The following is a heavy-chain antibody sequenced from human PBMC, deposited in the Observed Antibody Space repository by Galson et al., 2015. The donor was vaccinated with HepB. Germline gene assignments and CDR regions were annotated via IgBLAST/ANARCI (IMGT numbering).Heavy chain of an antibody. J-gene: IGHJ6*02. D-gene: IGHD6-13*01. V-gene: IGHV3-30*02. CDR3: ANGAGGKQLYYYFYGMDV. CDR2: IRYDGSNK. CDR1: GFTFSNYG. Sequence: SLRLSCAASGFTFSNYGMHWVRQAPGKGLEWVAFIRYDGSNKYYADSVKGRFTISRDNSKNTLYLQMNSLRAEDTAEYYCANGAGGKQLYYYFYGMDVWGQGTTVAVSS.